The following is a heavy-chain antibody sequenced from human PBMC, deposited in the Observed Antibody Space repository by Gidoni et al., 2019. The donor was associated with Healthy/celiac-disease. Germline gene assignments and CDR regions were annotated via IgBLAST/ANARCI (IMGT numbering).Heavy chain of an antibody. CDR2: ISYDGSNK. J-gene: IGHJ3*02. CDR3: AKAIGELFPFDI. V-gene: IGHV3-30*18. CDR1: GFTFRSFG. D-gene: IGHD3-10*01. Sequence: QVQLVESGGGVVQPGRSLRLSCAASGFTFRSFGMHWVRQAPGKGLECVAVISYDGSNKYYADSVKGRFTISRDNSKNTLYLQMNSLRAEDTAVYYCAKAIGELFPFDIWGQGTMVTVSS.